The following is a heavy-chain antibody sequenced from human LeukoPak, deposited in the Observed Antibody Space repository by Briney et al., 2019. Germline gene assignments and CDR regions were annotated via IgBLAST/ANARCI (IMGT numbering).Heavy chain of an antibody. CDR1: GGTFSSYT. D-gene: IGHD6-13*01. Sequence: GSSVKVSCKASGGTFSSYTISWVRQAPGQGLEWMGRIIPILGIANYAQKFQGRVTITADKSTSTAYMELSGLRSEDTAVYYCARGKGTHPFSSSWYIEDYWGQGTLVTVSS. V-gene: IGHV1-69*02. J-gene: IGHJ4*02. CDR3: ARGKGTHPFSSSWYIEDY. CDR2: IIPILGIA.